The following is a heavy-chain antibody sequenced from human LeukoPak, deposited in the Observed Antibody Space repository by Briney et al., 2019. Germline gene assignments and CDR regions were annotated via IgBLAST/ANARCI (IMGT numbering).Heavy chain of an antibody. J-gene: IGHJ5*02. D-gene: IGHD1-26*01. CDR2: INPNSGGT. Sequence: ASEKVSCKASGYTFTGYYMHWVRQAPGQGLEWMGWINPNSGGTNYAQKFQGRVTMTRDTSISTAYMELSRLRSDDTAVYYCARSTRELRKYNWFDPWGQGTLVTVSS. V-gene: IGHV1-2*02. CDR3: ARSTRELRKYNWFDP. CDR1: GYTFTGYY.